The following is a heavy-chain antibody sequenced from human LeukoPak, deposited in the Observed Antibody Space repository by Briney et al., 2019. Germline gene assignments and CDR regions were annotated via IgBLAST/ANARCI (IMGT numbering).Heavy chain of an antibody. CDR2: ISSSSSYI. CDR3: ARVQRPIRGYSYGYGVDY. J-gene: IGHJ4*02. Sequence: GGSLRLSCAASGFTFSSYSMNWVRQAPGKGLEWVSSISSSSSYIYYADSVKGRFTISRDNAKNSLYLQMNSLRAEDTAVYYCARVQRPIRGYSYGYGVDYWGQGTLVTVSS. V-gene: IGHV3-21*01. D-gene: IGHD5-18*01. CDR1: GFTFSSYS.